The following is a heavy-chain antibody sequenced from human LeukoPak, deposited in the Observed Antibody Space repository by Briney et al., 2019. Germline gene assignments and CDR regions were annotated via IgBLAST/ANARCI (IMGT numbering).Heavy chain of an antibody. D-gene: IGHD2-15*01. J-gene: IGHJ4*02. Sequence: SETLSLTCTVSGGSISSYYWSWIRQPPGKGLEWIGYIYYSGSTNYNPSLKSRVTISVDTSKNQFSLKLSSVTAADTAVYYCARGYCSGGSCYLDYWGRGTLVTVSS. CDR2: IYYSGST. CDR1: GGSISSYY. V-gene: IGHV4-59*01. CDR3: ARGYCSGGSCYLDY.